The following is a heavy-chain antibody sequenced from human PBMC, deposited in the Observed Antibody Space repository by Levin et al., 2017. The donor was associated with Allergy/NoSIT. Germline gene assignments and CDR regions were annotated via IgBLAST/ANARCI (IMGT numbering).Heavy chain of an antibody. CDR3: VREDCNIDHCQGAFDV. V-gene: IGHV1-46*03. Sequence: ASVKVSCKASGYTFTGYFIHWVRQAPGQGLEWMGVINPSPGNTNYAPNFQGRVTMTRDTSTSTLYMELSSLRSEDTAVYYCVREDCNIDHCQGAFDVWGQGTVVTVSS. CDR2: INPSPGNT. D-gene: IGHD2/OR15-2a*01. J-gene: IGHJ3*01. CDR1: GYTFTGYF.